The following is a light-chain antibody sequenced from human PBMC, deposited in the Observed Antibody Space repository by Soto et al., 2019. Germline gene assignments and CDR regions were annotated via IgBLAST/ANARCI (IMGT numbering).Light chain of an antibody. V-gene: IGKV3-11*01. Sequence: EILLPQSPGTLSLSPGKRATRSCRASQSVINLLAWYQQKPGQAPRLLIYDTSNRATGIPARFSGSGSGTDFTLTINNLDPEDFAVYYCQQRSNWPITFGQGTRLEIK. CDR1: QSVINL. J-gene: IGKJ5*01. CDR2: DTS. CDR3: QQRSNWPIT.